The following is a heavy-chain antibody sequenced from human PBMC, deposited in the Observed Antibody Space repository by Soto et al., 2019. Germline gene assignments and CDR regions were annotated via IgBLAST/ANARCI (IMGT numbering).Heavy chain of an antibody. CDR2: IRSKANAGTT. CDR3: ARDPGITLFRVARYSGMDV. D-gene: IGHD3-3*01. CDR1: GFTFGDDA. J-gene: IGHJ6*02. V-gene: IGHV3-49*04. Sequence: GGSLRLSCTASGFTFGDDAMSWVRQAPGQGLEWVGFIRSKANAGTTEYAASVKGRFTILRDDSKSIAYLQMNSLKPDDTAVYYCARDPGITLFRVARYSGMDVWGQGTTVTVSS.